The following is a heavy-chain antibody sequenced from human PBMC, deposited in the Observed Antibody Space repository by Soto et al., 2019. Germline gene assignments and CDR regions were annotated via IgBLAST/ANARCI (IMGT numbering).Heavy chain of an antibody. V-gene: IGHV3-30-3*01. D-gene: IGHD5-18*01. CDR2: ISYDGSNK. CDR3: ARGKDTAMAEDY. CDR1: GFTFSSYA. J-gene: IGHJ4*02. Sequence: LRLSCAASGFTFSSYAMHWVRQAPGKGLEWVAVISYDGSNKYYADSVKGRFTISRDNSKNTLYLQMNSLRAEDTAVYYCARGKDTAMAEDYWGQGTLVTVSS.